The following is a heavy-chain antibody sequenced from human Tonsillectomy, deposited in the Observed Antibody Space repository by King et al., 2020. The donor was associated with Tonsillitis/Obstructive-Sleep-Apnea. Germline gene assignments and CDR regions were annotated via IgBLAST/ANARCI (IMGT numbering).Heavy chain of an antibody. D-gene: IGHD3-3*01. J-gene: IGHJ3*02. Sequence: VQLQQWGAGLLKPSETLSLTCAVYGGSFSGYYWSWIRQPPGKGLEWIGEIDHTGSTNYNPSLTSRVTISPDTSKTQFSLKLSSVTAADTAVYFCAREITTGAFDICGQGTMVTVSS. CDR1: GGSFSGYY. CDR2: IDHTGST. CDR3: AREITTGAFDI. V-gene: IGHV4-34*01.